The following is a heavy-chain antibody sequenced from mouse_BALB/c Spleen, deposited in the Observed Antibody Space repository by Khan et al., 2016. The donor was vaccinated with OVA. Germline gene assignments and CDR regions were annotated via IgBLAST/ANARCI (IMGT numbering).Heavy chain of an antibody. J-gene: IGHJ3*01. CDR2: IDPENGDT. CDR1: GFNIKDYY. V-gene: IGHV14-4*02. D-gene: IGHD1-3*01. Sequence: VQLQQSGAEFVRSGASVKLSCTTSGFNIKDYYMHWVKQRPKRGLEWIGWIDPENGDTEFAPKFQGKATMTADTSSNTAYLHLSSLTSEYTAVFCCNAAKLSLWFPSWDQGTLVTVSA. CDR3: NAAKLSLWFPS.